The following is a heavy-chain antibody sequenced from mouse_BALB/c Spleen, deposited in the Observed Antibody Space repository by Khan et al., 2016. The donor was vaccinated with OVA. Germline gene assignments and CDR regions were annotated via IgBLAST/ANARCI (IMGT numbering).Heavy chain of an antibody. J-gene: IGHJ3*01. CDR2: VSTGSSYT. D-gene: IGHD1-1*01. V-gene: IGHV5-6*01. Sequence: EVELVESGGDLVKPGGSLKLSCAASGFTFSTYGMSWVRQAPDKRLEWVATVSTGSSYTYYPDSVKGRFTISRDNAKNTLYLQMNGLRSEDTAMFYCTRLAYYYDREGFAYWGQGTLVTVSA. CDR3: TRLAYYYDREGFAY. CDR1: GFTFSTYG.